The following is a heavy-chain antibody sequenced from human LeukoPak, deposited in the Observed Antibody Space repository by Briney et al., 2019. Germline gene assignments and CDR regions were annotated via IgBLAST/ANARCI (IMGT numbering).Heavy chain of an antibody. J-gene: IGHJ4*02. Sequence: GESLQISCKGSGYSFTSYWIGWVRPMPGKGLEWMGIIYPGDSDTRYSPSFQGQVTISADKSISTAYLQWSSLKASDSAMYYCARPLGDYCSRTSCYFGYWGQGTLVTVSS. CDR3: ARPLGDYCSRTSCYFGY. V-gene: IGHV5-51*01. CDR1: GYSFTSYW. D-gene: IGHD2-2*01. CDR2: IYPGDSDT.